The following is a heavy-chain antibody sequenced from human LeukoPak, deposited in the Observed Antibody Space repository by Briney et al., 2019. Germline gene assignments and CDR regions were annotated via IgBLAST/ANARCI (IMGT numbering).Heavy chain of an antibody. V-gene: IGHV3-48*04. Sequence: GGSLRLSCEASGFSFSGYNMNWVRQAPGKGLEWISYIDTSSSTIFYADSVKGRFTISRDNAKNSLYLYMNNLRAEDTAVYYCARDDYGDSQWGQGTLVTVSS. J-gene: IGHJ4*02. CDR2: IDTSSSTI. CDR1: GFSFSGYN. CDR3: ARDDYGDSQ. D-gene: IGHD4-17*01.